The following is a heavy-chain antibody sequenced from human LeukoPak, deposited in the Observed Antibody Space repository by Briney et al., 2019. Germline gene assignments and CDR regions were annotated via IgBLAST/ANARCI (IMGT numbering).Heavy chain of an antibody. Sequence: GGSLRLSCAASGFTFSSYAMSWDRQATGKGLEWVSGICGSGDNTYYADSVKGRFTISRDNSKNTLYLQMDSLRGEDTAVYYCAKDFRIGYSAHFDYWGQGALVTVSS. CDR3: AKDFRIGYSAHFDY. J-gene: IGHJ4*02. D-gene: IGHD2-21*01. CDR2: ICGSGDNT. V-gene: IGHV3-23*01. CDR1: GFTFSSYA.